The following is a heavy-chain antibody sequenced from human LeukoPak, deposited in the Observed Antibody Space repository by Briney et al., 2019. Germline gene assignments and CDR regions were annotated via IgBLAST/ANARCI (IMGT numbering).Heavy chain of an antibody. V-gene: IGHV4-59*01. CDR1: GGSISSFY. D-gene: IGHD2-2*01. Sequence: SETLSLTCTVSGGSISSFYWSWIRQPPGKGLEWIGYIYYNGSTNYNPSLKSRVSLSVDTSKNQFSLELSSVTAADTAVYYCATYRTSFIYWYFDLWGRGTLVTVSS. CDR2: IYYNGST. CDR3: ATYRTSFIYWYFDL. J-gene: IGHJ2*01.